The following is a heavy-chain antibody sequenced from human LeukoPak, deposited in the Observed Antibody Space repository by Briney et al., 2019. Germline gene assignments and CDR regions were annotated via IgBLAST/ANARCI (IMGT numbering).Heavy chain of an antibody. CDR3: ARAIVGATAYYYGMDV. J-gene: IGHJ6*02. CDR1: GYTFTSYD. V-gene: IGHV1-8*01. CDR2: MNPNSGNT. Sequence: ASVKVSCTASGYTFTSYDINWVRQAPGQGLEWMGWMNPNSGNTGYAQKFQGRATMTRNTSISTAYMELSSLRSEDTAVYYCARAIVGATAYYYGMDVWGQGTTVTVSS. D-gene: IGHD1-26*01.